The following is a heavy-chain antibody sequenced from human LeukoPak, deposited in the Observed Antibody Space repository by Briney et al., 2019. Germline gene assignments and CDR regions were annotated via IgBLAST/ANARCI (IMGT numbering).Heavy chain of an antibody. CDR2: IFYSGST. V-gene: IGHV4-39*01. D-gene: IGHD3-10*01. CDR1: GGSISSSDYY. CDR3: ARHRRYYGSGSYYSDFDS. J-gene: IGHJ4*02. Sequence: PSETLSLTCTVSGGSISSSDYYWGWIRQPPGKGLEWIGSIFYSGSTYYNPSLKSPVTISADMSKKDYSRRLSYVTAADTPTYYCARHRRYYGSGSYYSDFDSWGQGILVTVSS.